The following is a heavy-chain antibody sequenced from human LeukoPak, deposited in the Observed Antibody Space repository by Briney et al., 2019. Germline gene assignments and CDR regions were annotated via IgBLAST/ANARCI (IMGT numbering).Heavy chain of an antibody. CDR2: IYYSGST. J-gene: IGHJ3*02. CDR3: ARESYSGSHHDAFDI. D-gene: IGHD1-26*01. V-gene: IGHV4-59*01. Sequence: PSETLSLTCTVSGGSISSYYWSWIRQPPGKGLEWIGYIYYSGSTNYNPSLKSRVTISVDTSKNQFSLKLSSVTAADTAVYYCARESYSGSHHDAFDIWGQGTMVTVSS. CDR1: GGSISSYY.